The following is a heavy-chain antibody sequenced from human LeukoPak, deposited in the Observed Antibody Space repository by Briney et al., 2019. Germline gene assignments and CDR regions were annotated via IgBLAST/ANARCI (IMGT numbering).Heavy chain of an antibody. CDR3: ARGRPHGNDY. D-gene: IGHD4-23*01. V-gene: IGHV3-74*01. CDR1: GFTFSSYW. J-gene: IGHJ4*02. CDR2: IASDGSST. Sequence: GGSLRLSCAASGFTFSSYWMNWARQAPGKGLVWVSRIASDGSSTTYADSVKGRFSISRDNTKNTLYLQMNSLRVEDTAVYYCARGRPHGNDYWGQGTLVTVSS.